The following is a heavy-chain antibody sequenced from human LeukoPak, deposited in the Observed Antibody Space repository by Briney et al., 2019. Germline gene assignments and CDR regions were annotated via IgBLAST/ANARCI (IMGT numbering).Heavy chain of an antibody. Sequence: GGSLRLSCAASGFTFNSYSMNWVRQAPGKGMEWVSSISSSSSSIYYADSVKGRFTISRDNARNSLYLQMNSLRAEDTAVYYCARASGDIVETATMGSYWGQGTLVTVSS. V-gene: IGHV3-21*01. D-gene: IGHD5-18*01. CDR3: ARASGDIVETATMGSY. CDR1: GFTFNSYS. CDR2: ISSSSSSI. J-gene: IGHJ4*02.